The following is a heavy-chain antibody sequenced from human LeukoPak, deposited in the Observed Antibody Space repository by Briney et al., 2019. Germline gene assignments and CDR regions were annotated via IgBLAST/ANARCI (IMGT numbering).Heavy chain of an antibody. J-gene: IGHJ4*02. Sequence: PGRSLRLSCAASGFPFSSYGMHWVRQAPGKGLEWVAGISNDGSNTYYAESVNGRFTISRGNSKNTLYLLLNTLRGEDTAVYYCAKEMGSRSSLFYFDYWGQGILLTVSS. CDR1: GFPFSSYG. CDR3: AKEMGSRSSLFYFDY. V-gene: IGHV3-30*18. D-gene: IGHD3-10*01. CDR2: ISNDGSNT.